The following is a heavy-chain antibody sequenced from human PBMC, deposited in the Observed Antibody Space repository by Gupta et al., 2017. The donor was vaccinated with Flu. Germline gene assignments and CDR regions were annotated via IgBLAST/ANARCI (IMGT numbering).Heavy chain of an antibody. Sequence: QLQLQESGPGLVKPSETLSLTCTVSGGSIISSDYYWGLIRQPPGKGLKWIASIHYTGSAYYNPSLKSRVSISVDTSRNQLSLRLSSVTAADTAVYYCVRHSHPLVGLIAATWGLFDIWGQGTMVAVSS. CDR3: VRHSHPLVGLIAATWGLFDI. CDR2: IHYTGSA. J-gene: IGHJ3*02. CDR1: GGSIISSDYY. V-gene: IGHV4-39*01. D-gene: IGHD2-15*01.